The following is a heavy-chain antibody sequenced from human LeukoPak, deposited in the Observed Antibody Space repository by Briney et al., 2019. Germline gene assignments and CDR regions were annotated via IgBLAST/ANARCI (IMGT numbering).Heavy chain of an antibody. CDR3: AKDRGDTYYYDSSGYWDY. V-gene: IGHV3-23*01. CDR2: ISGSGGST. J-gene: IGHJ4*02. Sequence: GGSLRLSCAASGFTFSSYAMSWVRQAPGKGLEWVSAISGSGGSTYYADSVKGRFTISRDNSKNTLYLQMNSLRAEDTAVHYCAKDRGDTYYYDSSGYWDYWGQGTLVTVSS. CDR1: GFTFSSYA. D-gene: IGHD3-22*01.